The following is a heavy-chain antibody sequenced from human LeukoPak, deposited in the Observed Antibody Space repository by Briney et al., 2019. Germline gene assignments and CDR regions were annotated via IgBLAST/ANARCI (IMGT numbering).Heavy chain of an antibody. D-gene: IGHD2-2*01. CDR2: IIPIFGTA. Sequence: SVKVSCKASGGTFSSYAISWVRQAPGQGLEWMGGIIPIFGTANYAQKFQGRVTITADESTSTAYMELSSLRSEDTAVYCCARDGSRGLDYLDHYYYYYMDVWGKGTTVTVSS. CDR3: ARDGSRGLDYLDHYYYYYMDV. V-gene: IGHV1-69*13. J-gene: IGHJ6*03. CDR1: GGTFSSYA.